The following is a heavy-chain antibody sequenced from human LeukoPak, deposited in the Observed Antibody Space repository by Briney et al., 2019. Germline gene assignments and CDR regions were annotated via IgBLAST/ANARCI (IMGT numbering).Heavy chain of an antibody. CDR3: ARDRAGYCSSRSCSQGGFDF. Sequence: GGSLRLSCVASGFTSSDYYMSWIRQAPGKGLEWISYISSSGNTIFYADSVKGRFTISRDNPKSSLYLQMNSLRAEDTAVYYCARDRAGYCSSRSCSQGGFDFWGQGTMVTVSS. CDR2: ISSSGNTI. D-gene: IGHD2-2*01. V-gene: IGHV3-11*01. CDR1: GFTSSDYY. J-gene: IGHJ3*01.